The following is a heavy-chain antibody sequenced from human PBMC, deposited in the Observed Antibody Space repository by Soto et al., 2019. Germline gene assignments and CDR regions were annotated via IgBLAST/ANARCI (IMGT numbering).Heavy chain of an antibody. CDR2: ISSSGTTI. Sequence: QVQLVESGGDLVKPGGSLRLSCTASGFTLSDHYMTWIRQAPGRGLEWVSYISSSGTTINYADSVRGRFTISRDNSKNTLYLQMNSLRAEDTAVYYCAKSGSVFDWLFTNWGQGTLVTVSS. D-gene: IGHD3-9*01. CDR1: GFTLSDHY. CDR3: AKSGSVFDWLFTN. V-gene: IGHV3-11*01. J-gene: IGHJ4*02.